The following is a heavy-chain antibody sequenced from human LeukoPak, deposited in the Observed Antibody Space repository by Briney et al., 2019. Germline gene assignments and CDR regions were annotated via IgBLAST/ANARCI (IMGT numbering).Heavy chain of an antibody. CDR2: ISYDGTNK. J-gene: IGHJ4*02. Sequence: GGSLRLSCAASGFTFSSYGMHWVRQAPGKGLEWVVVISYDGTNKYYADSVKGRFTISRDNSKNTLYLQMNSLRAEDTAVYYCAKDVERLDYFDYWGQGTLVTVSS. V-gene: IGHV3-30*18. CDR1: GFTFSSYG. D-gene: IGHD3-9*01. CDR3: AKDVERLDYFDY.